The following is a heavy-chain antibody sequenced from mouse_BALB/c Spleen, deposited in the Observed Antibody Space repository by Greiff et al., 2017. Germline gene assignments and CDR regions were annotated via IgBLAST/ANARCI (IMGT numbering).Heavy chain of an antibody. J-gene: IGHJ3*01. D-gene: IGHD2-4*01. CDR3: ARSRGDYGAWFAY. V-gene: IGHV5-17*02. Sequence: EVQRVESGGGLVQPGGSRKLSCAASGFTFSSFGMHWVRQAPEKGLEWVAYISSGSSTIYYADTVKGRFTISRDNPKNTLFLQMTSLRSEDTAMYYCARSRGDYGAWFAYWGQGTLVTVSA. CDR1: GFTFSSFG. CDR2: ISSGSSTI.